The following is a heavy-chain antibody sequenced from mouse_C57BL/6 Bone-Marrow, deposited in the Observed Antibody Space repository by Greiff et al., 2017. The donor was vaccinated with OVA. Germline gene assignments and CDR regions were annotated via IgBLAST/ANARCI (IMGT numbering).Heavy chain of an antibody. V-gene: IGHV1-26*01. CDR1: GYTFTDYY. J-gene: IGHJ2*01. CDR2: INPNNGGT. D-gene: IGHD1-1*01. Sequence: VQLQQSGPELVKPGASVKISCKASGYTFTDYYMNWVKQSHGKSLEWIGDINPNNGGTSYNQKFKGKATLTVDKSSSTAYMELRSLTSEDSAVYYCARSRYYGYFDYGGQGTTLTVSS. CDR3: ARSRYYGYFDY.